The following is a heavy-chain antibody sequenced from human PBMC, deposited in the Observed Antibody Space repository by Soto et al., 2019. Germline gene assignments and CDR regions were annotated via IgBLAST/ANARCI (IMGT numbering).Heavy chain of an antibody. J-gene: IGHJ3*02. CDR2: IYYSGST. Sequence: SETLSLTCTGCGGSISSYYWSWIRQPPWKGLEWIGYIYYSGSTNYNPSLKSRVTISVDTSKNQFSLRLSSVTAADTAVYYCARDDTDRRTFDIFGRRTLVTV. V-gene: IGHV4-59*01. CDR3: ARDDTDRRTFDI. CDR1: GGSISSYY.